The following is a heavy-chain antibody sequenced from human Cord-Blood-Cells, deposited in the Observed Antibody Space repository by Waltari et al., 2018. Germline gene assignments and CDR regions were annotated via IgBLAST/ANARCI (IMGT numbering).Heavy chain of an antibody. J-gene: IGHJ2*01. CDR2: INPNSGGT. D-gene: IGHD7-27*01. V-gene: IGHV1-2*06. CDR1: GYTFTGYY. CDR3: ASTSNWVFNWYFDL. Sequence: QVQLVQSGAEVQKPGASVKVSCTASGYTFTGYYMHWLRQAPGQGLEWMGRINPNSGGTNYAQKFQGRVTMTRDTSISTADMELSRLRSDDTAVYYCASTSNWVFNWYFDLWGRGTLVTVSS.